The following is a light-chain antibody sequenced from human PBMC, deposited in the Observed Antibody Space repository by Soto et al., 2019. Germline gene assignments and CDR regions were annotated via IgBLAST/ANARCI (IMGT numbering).Light chain of an antibody. V-gene: IGKV3-20*01. CDR2: GAS. CDR1: QSVSSSY. J-gene: IGKJ5*01. CDR3: QQNGSSPPIT. Sequence: EIVLTQSPGTLSLSPGERATLSCRASQSVSSSYLAWYQQKPGQAPRLLIYGASSRATGIPDRCSGSGSGTDFTLTISRLEPEDFAVYYCQQNGSSPPITFGQGTRLEIK.